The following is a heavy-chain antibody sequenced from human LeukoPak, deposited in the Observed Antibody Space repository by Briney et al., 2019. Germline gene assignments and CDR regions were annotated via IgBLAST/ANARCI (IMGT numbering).Heavy chain of an antibody. V-gene: IGHV5-51*01. CDR3: ARHSSGSSGWLPDY. D-gene: IGHD6-19*01. Sequence: GGSLKISFKGFGYSFTNYWIGWVRQMPGKGLGGMGIFYPGDSDNRYSPSFQAQVTISADKSSRPAYLQWSSLKASDTAMYYCARHSSGSSGWLPDYWGQGTLVTVSS. J-gene: IGHJ4*02. CDR2: FYPGDSDN. CDR1: GYSFTNYW.